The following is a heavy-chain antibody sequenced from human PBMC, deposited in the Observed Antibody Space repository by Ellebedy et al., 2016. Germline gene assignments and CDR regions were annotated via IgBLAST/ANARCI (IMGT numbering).Heavy chain of an antibody. Sequence: GESLKISCAASGFTFSSYSMNWVRQAPGKGLEWVSYISNSGSIYYTDSVKGRFTISRDNSKNTLYLQMNSLRAEDTAVYYCAKARVQLWFGNDYWGQGTLVTVSS. J-gene: IGHJ4*02. CDR3: AKARVQLWFGNDY. CDR1: GFTFSSYS. CDR2: ISNSGSI. V-gene: IGHV3-48*01. D-gene: IGHD5-18*01.